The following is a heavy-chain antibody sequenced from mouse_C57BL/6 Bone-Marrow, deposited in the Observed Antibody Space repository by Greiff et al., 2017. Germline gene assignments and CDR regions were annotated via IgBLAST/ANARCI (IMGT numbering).Heavy chain of an antibody. V-gene: IGHV5-4*01. CDR2: ISDGGSYT. CDR1: GFTFSSYA. J-gene: IGHJ3*01. CDR3: ARGYYYCSSYLFAY. D-gene: IGHD1-1*01. Sequence: EVQVVEPGGGLVKPGGSLKLSCAASGFTFSSYAMSWVRQTPERRLEWVATISDGGSYTYYPDNVKGRFTLSRDDDKNSLYLQMSRMRSEDAAMYDCARGYYYCSSYLFAYWGQGTLVTVSA.